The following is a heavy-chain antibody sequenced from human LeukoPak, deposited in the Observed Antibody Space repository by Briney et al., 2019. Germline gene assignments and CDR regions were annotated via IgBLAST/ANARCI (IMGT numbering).Heavy chain of an antibody. J-gene: IGHJ6*02. D-gene: IGHD5-12*01. CDR3: ARDQNGYESYYGMDV. CDR1: GGSISSYY. V-gene: IGHV4-59*01. Sequence: SETLFLTCTVSGGSISSYYWSWIRQPPGKGLEWIGYIYYSGSTNYNPSLKSRVTISVDTSKNQFSLKLSSVTAADTAVYYCARDQNGYESYYGMDVWGQGTTVTVSS. CDR2: IYYSGST.